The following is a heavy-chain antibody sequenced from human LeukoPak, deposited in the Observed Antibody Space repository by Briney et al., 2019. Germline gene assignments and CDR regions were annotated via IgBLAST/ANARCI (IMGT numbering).Heavy chain of an antibody. CDR3: ARAHRYYYGSGSYFAD. V-gene: IGHV1-18*01. D-gene: IGHD3-10*01. CDR1: GYTFTSYG. Sequence: ASVKVSCKASGYTFTSYGISWVRQAPGQGLEWMGRISAYNGNTNYAQKLQGRVTMTTDTSTSTAYMELRSLRSDDTAVYYCARAHRYYYGSGSYFADWGQGTLVTVSS. J-gene: IGHJ4*02. CDR2: ISAYNGNT.